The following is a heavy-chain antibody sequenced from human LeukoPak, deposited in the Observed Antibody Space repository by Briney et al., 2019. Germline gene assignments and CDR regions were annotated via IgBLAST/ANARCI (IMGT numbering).Heavy chain of an antibody. J-gene: IGHJ6*02. V-gene: IGHV3-33*01. Sequence: PGGSLRLSCAASGFTFSSYGMHWVRQAPGKGLEWVAFIWYDGSNKEYADSVKGRFTISRDNAKNTLYLQMNSLRTEDTAVYYCTRNPGMDVWGQGTTVTVSS. CDR2: IWYDGSNK. CDR1: GFTFSSYG. CDR3: TRNPGMDV.